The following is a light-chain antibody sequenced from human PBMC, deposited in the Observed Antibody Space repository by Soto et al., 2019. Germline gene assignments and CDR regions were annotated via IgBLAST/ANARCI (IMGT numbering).Light chain of an antibody. CDR2: GGF. Sequence: DIPMTQSPSSVSGAVGDRVSITCRASQDIDRWLAWYQQRPGKAPKLLIYGGFNLQSGVPSRFSGSGSGTDYTLTISNLQPEDFATYYCQQAKSLPYTFGQGTKLEIK. V-gene: IGKV1-12*01. CDR1: QDIDRW. J-gene: IGKJ2*01. CDR3: QQAKSLPYT.